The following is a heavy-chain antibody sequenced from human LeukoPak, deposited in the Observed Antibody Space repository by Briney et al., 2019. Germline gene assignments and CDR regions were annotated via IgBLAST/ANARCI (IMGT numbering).Heavy chain of an antibody. D-gene: IGHD5-12*01. CDR1: GVSISSNGYY. CDR3: ARHVGYEYFDY. CDR2: IYYSGTT. Sequence: SETLSLTCTVSGVSISSNGYYWGWIRQTPGKGLEWIGSIYYSGTTYNNPSLNSRVAISVDTPKNQFSLKVNSVTAADTAVYYCARHVGYEYFDYWGQGALVTVSS. J-gene: IGHJ4*02. V-gene: IGHV4-39*01.